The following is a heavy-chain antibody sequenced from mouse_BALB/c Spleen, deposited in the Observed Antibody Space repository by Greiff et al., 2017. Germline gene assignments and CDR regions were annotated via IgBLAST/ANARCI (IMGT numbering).Heavy chain of an antibody. CDR2: ISDGGSYT. D-gene: IGHD2-1*01. CDR1: GFTFSDYY. J-gene: IGHJ4*01. CDR3: ASPYGNYDAMDY. V-gene: IGHV5-4*02. Sequence: EVKLVESGGGLVKPGGSLKLSCAASGFTFSDYYMYWVRQTPEKRLEWVATISDGGSYTYYPDSVKGRFTISRDNAKNNLYLQMSSLKSEDTAMYYCASPYGNYDAMDYWGQGTSVTVSS.